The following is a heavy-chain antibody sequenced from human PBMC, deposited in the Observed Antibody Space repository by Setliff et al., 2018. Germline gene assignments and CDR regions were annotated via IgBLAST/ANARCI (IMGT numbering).Heavy chain of an antibody. J-gene: IGHJ4*02. CDR1: GESFSDYY. CDR3: ARDNTIVGATDY. V-gene: IGHV4-34*01. D-gene: IGHD1-26*01. Sequence: PSETLSLTCAVYGESFSDYYGSWIRQPPGKGPEWIGEINQSGGTNYNPSLKSRVTISADTSTNHFSLKLTSVTAADTAVYYCARDNTIVGATDYWGQGALVTVPQ. CDR2: INQSGGT.